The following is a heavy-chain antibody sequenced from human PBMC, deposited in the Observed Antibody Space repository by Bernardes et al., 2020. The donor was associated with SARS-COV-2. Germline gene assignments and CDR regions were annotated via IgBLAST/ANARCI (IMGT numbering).Heavy chain of an antibody. Sequence: GGSLRLSCAVSGFTFSSSWMSWARQAPGKGLEWVAYIKQDGSEKHYVDSVRGRFTISRDNAKNSLYLQMNSLRVDDTAIYYCGKGGWYPDYWGQGTLDTVSS. V-gene: IGHV3-7*01. CDR1: GFTFSSSW. CDR2: IKQDGSEK. CDR3: GKGGWYPDY. D-gene: IGHD6-19*01. J-gene: IGHJ4*02.